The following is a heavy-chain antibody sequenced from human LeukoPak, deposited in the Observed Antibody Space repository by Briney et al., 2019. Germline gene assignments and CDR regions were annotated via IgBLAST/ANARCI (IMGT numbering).Heavy chain of an antibody. CDR3: ARVVPAATIWFDP. Sequence: SETLSLTCTLSGGSISIYSWSWIRQPPGKGLEWIGYIYHSGSTYYNPSLKSRVTISVDRSKNQFSLKLSSVTAADTAVYYCARVVPAATIWFDPWGQGTLVTVSS. CDR1: GGSISIYS. D-gene: IGHD2-2*01. CDR2: IYHSGST. J-gene: IGHJ5*02. V-gene: IGHV4-30-2*01.